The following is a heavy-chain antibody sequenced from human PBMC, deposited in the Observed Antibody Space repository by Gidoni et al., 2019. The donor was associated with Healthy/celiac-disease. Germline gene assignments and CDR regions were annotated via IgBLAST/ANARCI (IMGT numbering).Heavy chain of an antibody. J-gene: IGHJ4*02. V-gene: IGHV4-39*07. D-gene: IGHD3-22*01. CDR2: ICYSGST. CDR3: ASITMIVVAQIYYFDY. Sequence: QLQLQESGPGLVKLSETLSLTCTVSGGSISSSSYYWGWIRQPPGKGLEWIGSICYSGSTYYNPSLKSRVTISVDTSKNQFSLKLSSVTAADTAVYYCASITMIVVAQIYYFDYWGQGTLVTVSS. CDR1: GGSISSSSYY.